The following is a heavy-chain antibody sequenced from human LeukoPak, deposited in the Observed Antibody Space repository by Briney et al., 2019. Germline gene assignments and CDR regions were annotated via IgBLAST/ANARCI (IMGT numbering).Heavy chain of an antibody. D-gene: IGHD1/OR15-1a*01. J-gene: IGHJ2*01. CDR1: GDSVSSNSAA. Sequence: SLTLSLTCAISGDSVSSNSAAWNWVRQSPSRGLEWLGTTYYRSKWNTEYAVSVKSRITINTDTSRSQVSLHLSSVTPEDTAVYYCTRDPISNNAGWYFDLWGRGTLVTVSS. CDR3: TRDPISNNAGWYFDL. V-gene: IGHV6-1*01. CDR2: TYYRSKWNT.